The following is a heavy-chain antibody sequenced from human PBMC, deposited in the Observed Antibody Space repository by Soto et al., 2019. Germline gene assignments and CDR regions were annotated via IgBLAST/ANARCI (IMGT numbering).Heavy chain of an antibody. CDR2: MNPNSGNT. V-gene: IGHV1-8*01. CDR3: ARAHSDYGDYVDY. J-gene: IGHJ4*02. Sequence: ASVKVSCKASGYTFTSYDINWGRQATGQGLEWMGWMNPNSGNTGYAQKFQGRVTMTRNTSISTAYMELSSLRSEDTAVYYCARAHSDYGDYVDYWGQGTLVTVSS. D-gene: IGHD4-17*01. CDR1: GYTFTSYD.